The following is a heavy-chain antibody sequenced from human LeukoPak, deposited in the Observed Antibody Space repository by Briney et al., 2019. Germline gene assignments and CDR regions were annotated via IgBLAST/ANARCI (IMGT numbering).Heavy chain of an antibody. J-gene: IGHJ4*02. V-gene: IGHV3-23*01. D-gene: IGHD4-23*01. Sequence: PGGSLRLSCEASGFTFSSYAMSWVRQAPGKGLAWVSVISSSADSTYYADSVKGRFTISRDNSKNTLYLQMNNLRAEDTAVYYFAKPLEKYTYGGNFYYWGQGILVTVSS. CDR2: ISSSADST. CDR3: AKPLEKYTYGGNFYY. CDR1: GFTFSSYA.